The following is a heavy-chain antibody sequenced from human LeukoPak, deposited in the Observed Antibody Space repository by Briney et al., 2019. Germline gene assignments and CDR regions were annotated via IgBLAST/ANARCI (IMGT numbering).Heavy chain of an antibody. CDR2: VYYSGST. CDR3: ARLPYNWNESDAFDI. D-gene: IGHD1-20*01. Sequence: PSETLSLTCTVSGGSISTYYWSWIRQPPGKGLEWIGYVYYSGSTNYNPSLKSRVTISVDTSKNQFSLKLSSVTAADTAVYYCARLPYNWNESDAFDIWGQGTMVTVSS. V-gene: IGHV4-59*12. CDR1: GGSISTYY. J-gene: IGHJ3*02.